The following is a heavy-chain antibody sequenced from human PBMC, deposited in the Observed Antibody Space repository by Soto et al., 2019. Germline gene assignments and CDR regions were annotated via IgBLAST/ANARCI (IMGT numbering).Heavy chain of an antibody. Sequence: SETLSLTCTVSGGSISSYYWSWIRQPPGKGLEWIGYIYYSGSTNYNPSLKSRVTISVDTSKNQFSLKLSSVTAADTAVYYCTAWDGYRSLYFDYWGQGTLVTVSS. CDR1: GGSISSYY. D-gene: IGHD3-16*02. CDR3: TAWDGYRSLYFDY. V-gene: IGHV4-59*01. CDR2: IYYSGST. J-gene: IGHJ4*02.